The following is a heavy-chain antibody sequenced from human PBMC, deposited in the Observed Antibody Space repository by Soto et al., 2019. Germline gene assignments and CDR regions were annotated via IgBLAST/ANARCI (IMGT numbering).Heavy chain of an antibody. CDR1: GFSLNTGGVG. D-gene: IGHD3-10*01. V-gene: IGHV2-5*02. J-gene: IGHJ6*02. Sequence: ITLKESGPTLVKPTQTLTLTCTFSGFSLNTGGVGVGWVRQPRGKAMEWLALIYWDDDERDRPSLRSRLNIDQDTINNHVVLTMTNMDPEDTATDYCVRNWRYYGGDYYYGMDAWGQGTTVTVSS. CDR2: IYWDDDE. CDR3: VRNWRYYGGDYYYGMDA.